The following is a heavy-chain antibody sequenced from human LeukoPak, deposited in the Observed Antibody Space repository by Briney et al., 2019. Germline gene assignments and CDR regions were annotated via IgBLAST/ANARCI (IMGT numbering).Heavy chain of an antibody. V-gene: IGHV3-23*01. Sequence: GGLRLSCAASGFTFSSYGVSWVRQAPGKGLEWVSGISGSGHRTYYADSVKGRFTISRDNSKNTLYLQMKSLRAEDTAVYYCAKGGGYEAQYYYYYLDVWGKGTTVTISS. J-gene: IGHJ6*03. CDR1: GFTFSSYG. CDR3: AKGGGYEAQYYYYYLDV. D-gene: IGHD5-12*01. CDR2: ISGSGHRT.